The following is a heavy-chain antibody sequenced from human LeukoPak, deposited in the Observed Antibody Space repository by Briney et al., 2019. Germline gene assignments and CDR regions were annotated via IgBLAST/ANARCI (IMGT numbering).Heavy chain of an antibody. D-gene: IGHD3-16*01. J-gene: IGHJ4*02. CDR3: ARDALSIMITFGGVHFDY. Sequence: SETLSLTCAVYGGSLSGYYWGWIRQPPGKGLEWIGSIYHSGRTFYNPSLKSRVTISVDTSKNQFSLKLTSVTAADTAVYYCARDALSIMITFGGVHFDYWGQGTLVTVSS. V-gene: IGHV4-38-2*02. CDR1: GGSLSGYY. CDR2: IYHSGRT.